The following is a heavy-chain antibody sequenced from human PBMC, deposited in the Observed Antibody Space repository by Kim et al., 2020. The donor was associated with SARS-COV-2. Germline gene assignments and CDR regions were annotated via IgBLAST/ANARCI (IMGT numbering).Heavy chain of an antibody. CDR2: IKISGGVT. V-gene: IGHV3-23*01. CDR3: VKRLPGEAFDF. Sequence: GGSLRLSCAASGFTFSSYAMSWVRQAPGEGLKWVSTIKISGGVTAYADSVKGRFTIARDNSKNTLYLQLDSLLAEDTAVYYCVKRLPGEAFDFWGQGTLVTVSS. J-gene: IGHJ4*02. D-gene: IGHD3-10*01. CDR1: GFTFSSYA.